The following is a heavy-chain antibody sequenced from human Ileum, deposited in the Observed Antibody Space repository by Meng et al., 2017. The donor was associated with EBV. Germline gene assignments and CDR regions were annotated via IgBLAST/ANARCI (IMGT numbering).Heavy chain of an antibody. V-gene: IGHV4-4*02. CDR3: ARGSHYTWDV. D-gene: IGHD3-16*01. CDR1: GDSIISTDTW. Sequence: QVQLQESGPGLVYPSGTLSLTCGVAGDSIISTDTWWSWVRQPPGKGLDSIGEIFHAGNTNYNPSLKSQVTMSVDTSKNQFSLNLSSVTAADSAVYYCARGSHYTWDVWGQGTLVTVSS. CDR2: IFHAGNT. J-gene: IGHJ4*02.